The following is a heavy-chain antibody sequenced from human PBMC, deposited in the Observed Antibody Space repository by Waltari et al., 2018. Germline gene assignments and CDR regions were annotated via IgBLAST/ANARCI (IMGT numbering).Heavy chain of an antibody. J-gene: IGHJ3*01. CDR2: IYHERDE. D-gene: IGHD4-17*01. CDR1: GFPCNSHA. CDR3: VRDGDYTTGYGLDL. V-gene: IGHV3-30*04. Sequence: QMQLVEAGGGVVQPGRSPRPSCAASGFPCNSHAMPLVRHAPGRGLEWVERIYHERDEQYTDSVKGRFTISRDNSKNTLFLQMNSLTGEDTAVYYCVRDGDYTTGYGLDLWGQGTMVTVSS.